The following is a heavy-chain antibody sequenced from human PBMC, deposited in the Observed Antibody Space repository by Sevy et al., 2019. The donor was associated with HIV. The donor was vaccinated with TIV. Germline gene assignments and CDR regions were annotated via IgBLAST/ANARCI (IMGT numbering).Heavy chain of an antibody. V-gene: IGHV3-21*01. J-gene: IGHJ4*02. CDR3: ARGDYYGSLYYFDY. D-gene: IGHD3-10*01. CDR2: ISSGSSYI. CDR1: GFTFSNYF. Sequence: GGSLRLSCAASGFTFSNYFMNWVRQAPGKGLEWVSSISSGSSYIFYADSLKGRFTISRDNSTNSLYLHMNSLRADDTAVYYCARGDYYGSLYYFDYWGPGTLVTVSS.